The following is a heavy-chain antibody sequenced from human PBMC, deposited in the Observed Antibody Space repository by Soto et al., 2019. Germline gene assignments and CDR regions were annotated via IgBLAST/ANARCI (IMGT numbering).Heavy chain of an antibody. D-gene: IGHD6-13*01. CDR2: IWYDGSNK. CDR1: GFTFSSYG. CDR3: ARGPITGYSSSWPIDY. J-gene: IGHJ4*02. V-gene: IGHV3-33*01. Sequence: QVQLVESGGGVVQPGRSLRLSCAASGFTFSSYGMHWVRQAPGKGLEWVAVIWYDGSNKYYADSVKGRFTISRDNSKNTLYLQMNSLRAEDTAVYYGARGPITGYSSSWPIDYWGQGTLVTVSS.